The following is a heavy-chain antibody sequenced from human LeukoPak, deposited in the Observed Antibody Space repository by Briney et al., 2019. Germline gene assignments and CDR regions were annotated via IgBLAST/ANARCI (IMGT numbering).Heavy chain of an antibody. CDR3: ARLRYCSGGSCYLFDY. D-gene: IGHD2-15*01. V-gene: IGHV4-38-2*01. J-gene: IGHJ4*02. CDR1: GYSISSGYY. Sequence: SETLSLTCAVSGYSISSGYYWGWIRQPPGKGLEWIGSIYHSGSTYYNPSLKSRVTISVDTSKNQFSLKLNSVTAADTAVYYCARLRYCSGGSCYLFDYWGQGTLVTVSS. CDR2: IYHSGST.